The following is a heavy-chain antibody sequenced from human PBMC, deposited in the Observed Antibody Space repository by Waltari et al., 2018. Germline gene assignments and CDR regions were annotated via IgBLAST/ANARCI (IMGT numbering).Heavy chain of an antibody. CDR1: GYTFTSYA. V-gene: IGHV7-4-1*02. D-gene: IGHD2-2*01. J-gene: IGHJ6*02. CDR2: INTNTGNP. CDR3: ARDQNVVVPAYPYYYYGMDV. Sequence: QVQLVQSGSELKKPGASVKVSCTASGYTFTSYAIHWVRQAPGQGLEWMGWINTNTGNPTYAQGFTGRFVFSLDTSVSTAYLQISSLKAEDTAVYYCARDQNVVVPAYPYYYYGMDVWGQGTTVTVSS.